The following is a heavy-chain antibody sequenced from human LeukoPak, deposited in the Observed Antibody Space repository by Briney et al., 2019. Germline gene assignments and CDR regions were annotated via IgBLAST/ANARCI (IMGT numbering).Heavy chain of an antibody. CDR3: ASRRITVVTPKVTVAHDY. CDR2: IIPIFGTA. J-gene: IGHJ4*02. CDR1: GGTFSSYA. D-gene: IGHD4-23*01. Sequence: SVKVSCKASGGTFSSYAISWVRQAPGQGLEWMGGIIPIFGTANYAQKFQGRVTITTDESTSTAYIELSSLRSEDTAVYYCASRRITVVTPKVTVAHDYWGQGTLVTVSS. V-gene: IGHV1-69*05.